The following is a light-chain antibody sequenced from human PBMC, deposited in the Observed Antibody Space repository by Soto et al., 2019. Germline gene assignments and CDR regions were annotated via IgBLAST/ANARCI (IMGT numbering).Light chain of an antibody. Sequence: DIQMTQSPSTLSASVGDRVTITCRASQSINNCLAWYQQKPGRAPKLLVYDASTLQSGVPSRFSGSGSGTEFTLAICSLQPDDAATYYCQHYKTYPYTFGQGTKVDIK. CDR1: QSINNC. J-gene: IGKJ2*01. V-gene: IGKV1-5*01. CDR3: QHYKTYPYT. CDR2: DAS.